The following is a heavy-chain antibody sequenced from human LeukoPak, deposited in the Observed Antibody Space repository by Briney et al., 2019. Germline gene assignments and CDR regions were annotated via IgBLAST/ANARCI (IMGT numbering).Heavy chain of an antibody. Sequence: SETLSLTCTVSGGSISSYYWSWIRQPPGKGLEWIGYIYYSGSTNYNPSLKSRVTVSVDTSKNQFSLKLSSVTAADTAVYYCARLRGSYLYYYGMDVWGQGTTVTVSS. CDR2: IYYSGST. J-gene: IGHJ6*02. D-gene: IGHD1-26*01. CDR3: ARLRGSYLYYYGMDV. V-gene: IGHV4-59*08. CDR1: GGSISSYY.